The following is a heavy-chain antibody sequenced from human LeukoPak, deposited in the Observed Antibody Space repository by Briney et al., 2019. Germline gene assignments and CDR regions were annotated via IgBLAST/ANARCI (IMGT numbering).Heavy chain of an antibody. CDR2: IIPLFGPA. CDR3: ARLGSGYDPGDF. Sequence: SVKVSCKAPGGTFSTLDISWVRQAPGHGLEWMGGIIPLFGPANYAQKFQDRVTIIADESTTTAYMELSSLRSEDTAVYYCARLGSGYDPGDFWGQGTLVTVST. D-gene: IGHD5-12*01. CDR1: GGTFSTLD. J-gene: IGHJ4*02. V-gene: IGHV1-69*13.